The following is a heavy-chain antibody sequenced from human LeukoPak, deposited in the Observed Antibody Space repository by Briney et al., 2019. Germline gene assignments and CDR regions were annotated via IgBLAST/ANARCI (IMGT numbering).Heavy chain of an antibody. CDR2: ISYSGGT. Sequence: PSQTLSLTCTVSGGSISSGGQWWIWTRQHPGKGLEWIGYISYSGGTYYNLSLKSRVVISLDTSKNQFSLNLSSVTVADTAVYYCARDSSGYFRLDYWGQGTLVTVSS. J-gene: IGHJ4*02. V-gene: IGHV4-31*03. CDR1: GGSISSGGQW. D-gene: IGHD3-22*01. CDR3: ARDSSGYFRLDY.